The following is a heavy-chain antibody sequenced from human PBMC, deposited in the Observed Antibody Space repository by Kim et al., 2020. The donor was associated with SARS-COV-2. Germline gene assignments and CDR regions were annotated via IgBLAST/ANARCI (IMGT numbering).Heavy chain of an antibody. Sequence: SETLSLTCAVYGGSFSGYYWSWIRQPPGKGLEWIGEINHSGSTNYNPSLKSRVTISVDTSKNQFSLKLSSVTAADTAVYYCAPLPGYSSRGSKYYYGMDVWGQGTTVTVSS. CDR3: APLPGYSSRGSKYYYGMDV. CDR2: INHSGST. D-gene: IGHD6-13*01. J-gene: IGHJ6*02. CDR1: GGSFSGYY. V-gene: IGHV4-34*01.